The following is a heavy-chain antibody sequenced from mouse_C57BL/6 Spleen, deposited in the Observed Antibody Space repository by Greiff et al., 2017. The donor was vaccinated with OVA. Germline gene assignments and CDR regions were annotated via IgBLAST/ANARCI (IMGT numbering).Heavy chain of an antibody. J-gene: IGHJ1*03. CDR3: ARDPYYYGSSYDWYFDV. CDR1: GYTFTDHT. D-gene: IGHD1-1*01. CDR2: IYPRDGST. Sequence: VKLVESDAELVKPGASVKISCKVSGYTFTDHTIHWMKQRPEQGLEWIGYIYPRDGSTKYNEKFKGKATLTADKSSSTAYMQLNSLTSEDSAVYFCARDPYYYGSSYDWYFDVWGTGTTVTVSS. V-gene: IGHV1-78*01.